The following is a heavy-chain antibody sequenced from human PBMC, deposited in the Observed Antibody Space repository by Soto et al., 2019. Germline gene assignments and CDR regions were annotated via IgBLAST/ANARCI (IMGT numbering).Heavy chain of an antibody. J-gene: IGHJ4*02. D-gene: IGHD6-6*01. CDR2: IPGSGTST. CDR1: GFTFSSYA. CDR3: AKIGSSSSVSLPLVLLDY. V-gene: IGHV3-23*01. Sequence: HPGGSLRLSCAASGFTFSSYAMSWVRQSPGKGLEWVSAIPGSGTSTYYAGSVKGRFTISRDNSKNTLYLQMNSLRVEDTAVYYCAKIGSSSSVSLPLVLLDYWGQGA.